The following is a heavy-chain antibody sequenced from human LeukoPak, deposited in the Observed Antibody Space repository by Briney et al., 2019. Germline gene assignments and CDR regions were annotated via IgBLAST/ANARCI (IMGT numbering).Heavy chain of an antibody. CDR1: GFTFSSYS. D-gene: IGHD3-22*01. J-gene: IGHJ3*02. Sequence: PGGSLRLSCAASGFTFSSYSMNWVRQAPGKGLEWVSSISSSSSYIYYADSVKGRFTISRDNAKNSLYLQMNSLRAEDTAVYYCARDPQWLLRSDAFDIWGQGTMVTVSS. CDR2: ISSSSSYI. CDR3: ARDPQWLLRSDAFDI. V-gene: IGHV3-21*01.